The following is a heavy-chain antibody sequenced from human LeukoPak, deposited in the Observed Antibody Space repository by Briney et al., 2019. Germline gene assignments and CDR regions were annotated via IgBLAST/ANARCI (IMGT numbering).Heavy chain of an antibody. J-gene: IGHJ5*02. CDR1: GGSISSHY. CDR3: ARATAIYDFWSGYYRVGWFDP. CDR2: IYYSGGT. D-gene: IGHD3-3*01. Sequence: SETLSLTCTVSGGSISSHYWSWIRQPPGKGLEWIGYIYYSGGTNYNPSLKSRVTISVDTSKNQFSLTLSSVTAADTAVYYCARATAIYDFWSGYYRVGWFDPWGQGTLVTVSS. V-gene: IGHV4-59*11.